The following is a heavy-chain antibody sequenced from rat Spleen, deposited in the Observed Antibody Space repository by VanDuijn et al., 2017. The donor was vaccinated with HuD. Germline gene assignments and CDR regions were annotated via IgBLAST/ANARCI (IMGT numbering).Heavy chain of an antibody. CDR3: ARDLDYSPGGY. D-gene: IGHD1-2*01. V-gene: IGHV2-32*01. CDR1: GFSLTSYH. Sequence: QVQLKESGPGLVQPSQTLSLTCTVSGFSLTSYHVSWVRQPPGKGLEWMGVIWGDGSTAYNSALKSRLSISRDTSKSQVFLKMSSLKTEDTATYYCARDLDYSPGGYWGQGVMVTVSS. J-gene: IGHJ2*01. CDR2: IWGDGST.